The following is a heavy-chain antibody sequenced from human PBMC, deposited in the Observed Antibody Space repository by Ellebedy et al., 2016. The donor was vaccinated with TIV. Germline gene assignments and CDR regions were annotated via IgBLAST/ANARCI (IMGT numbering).Heavy chain of an antibody. CDR2: IKQDGSEK. V-gene: IGHV3-7*01. CDR3: ARDGKGYFDY. CDR1: GFTFSSYW. D-gene: IGHD4-23*01. Sequence: GESLKISXAASGFTFSSYWMSWVRQAPGKGLEWVANIKQDGSEKYYADSVKGRFTISRDNSKNTLYLQMNSLRAEDTAVYYCARDGKGYFDYWGQGTLVTVSS. J-gene: IGHJ4*02.